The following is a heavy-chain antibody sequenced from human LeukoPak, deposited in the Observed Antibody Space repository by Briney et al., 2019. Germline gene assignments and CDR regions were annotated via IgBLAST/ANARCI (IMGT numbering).Heavy chain of an antibody. CDR2: IYYSGST. V-gene: IGHV4-61*05. J-gene: IGHJ6*02. CDR3: ARTGGTDYYGMGV. Sequence: SETLSLTCTVSGGSISSSSYYWSWVRQPPGKGLEWIGYIYYSGSTNYNPSLKSRVTISVDTSKNQFSLKLSSVTAADTAVYYCARTGGTDYYGMGVWGQGTTVTVSS. CDR1: GGSISSSSYY.